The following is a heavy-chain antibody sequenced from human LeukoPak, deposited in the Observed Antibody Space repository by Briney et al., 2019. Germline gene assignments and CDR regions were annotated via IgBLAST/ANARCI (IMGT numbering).Heavy chain of an antibody. J-gene: IGHJ6*02. V-gene: IGHV1-2*04. CDR2: INPNSGGT. D-gene: IGHD5-18*01. CDR3: ARVRIQLPRTYYGMDV. Sequence: GASVKVSCKASGYTFTGYYMHWVRQAPGQGLEWMGWINPNSGGTNYAQKFQGWVTMTRDTSISTAYMELSRLRSDDTAVYYCARVRIQLPRTYYGMDVWGQGTTVTVSS. CDR1: GYTFTGYY.